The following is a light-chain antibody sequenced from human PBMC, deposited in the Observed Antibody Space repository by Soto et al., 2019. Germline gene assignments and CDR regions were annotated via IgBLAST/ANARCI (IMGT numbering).Light chain of an antibody. CDR1: SSNIGSNT. CDR3: ATWDGSLNGFVV. J-gene: IGLJ2*01. CDR2: SNN. V-gene: IGLV1-44*01. Sequence: QLVLTQPPSASGTPGQRVTISCSGSSSNIGSNTVNWYRQLPGTAPKLLIYSNNQRLSGVPDRFSGSKSGTSASLAISGLQSEDEGDYNCATWDGSLNGFVVFGGGTKVTVL.